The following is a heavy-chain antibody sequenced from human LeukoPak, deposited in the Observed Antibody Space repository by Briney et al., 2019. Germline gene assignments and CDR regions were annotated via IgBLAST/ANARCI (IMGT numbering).Heavy chain of an antibody. CDR1: GYSFISYR. CDR2: IYPGDSDT. Sequence: GESLQISCKGSGYSFISYRIGWVRQMPGKGVEGMGSIYPGDSDTRYSPSFQGQVTISADESISTAYLQWSSLKASDTAMYYCARHAGYSYGFGRSREYYFDYWGQGTLLSVSS. V-gene: IGHV5-51*01. J-gene: IGHJ4*02. D-gene: IGHD5-18*01. CDR3: ARHAGYSYGFGRSREYYFDY.